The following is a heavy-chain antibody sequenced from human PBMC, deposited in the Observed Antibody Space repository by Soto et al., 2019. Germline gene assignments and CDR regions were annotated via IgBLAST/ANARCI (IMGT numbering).Heavy chain of an antibody. D-gene: IGHD5-18*01. CDR1: GFTFTDYA. V-gene: IGHV3-30-3*01. J-gene: IGHJ4*02. CDR3: ARDENTAMVHYFDY. CDR2: ISKDGSTE. Sequence: PGGSLRLSCAASGFTFTDYAMHWVRQAPGKGLEWVAVISKDGSTEYYADSVKGRFTFSRDNSKNTLFLRMNSLKTEDTAMYYCARDENTAMVHYFDYWGQGALVTVSS.